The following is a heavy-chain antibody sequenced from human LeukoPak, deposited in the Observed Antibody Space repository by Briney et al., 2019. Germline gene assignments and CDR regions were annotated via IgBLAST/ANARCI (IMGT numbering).Heavy chain of an antibody. CDR1: GFVFSGYS. D-gene: IGHD5-24*01. V-gene: IGHV3-21*06. CDR3: ARDRAVKARIGGMDV. J-gene: IGHJ6*02. Sequence: GGSLRLSCAASGFVFSGYSINWVRQAPGKGLGWVSYISESSSHTYYVDSVKGRFTISRDNAKNSLYLQMSSLRAEDTGIYYCARDRAVKARIGGMDVWGQGTTVIVSS. CDR2: ISESSSHT.